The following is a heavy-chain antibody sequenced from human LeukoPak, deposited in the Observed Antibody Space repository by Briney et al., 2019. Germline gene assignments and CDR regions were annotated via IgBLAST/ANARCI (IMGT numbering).Heavy chain of an antibody. J-gene: IGHJ4*02. Sequence: GGALRLSRAASGFTFSSYSMNWVRQAPGKGREWVSYISSTSSAIYYEDSVKGGFTISRDDAKNSLYLQMSSLRAEDTAVYYCARDGIVVVPAASFDYWGQGTLVAVSS. CDR2: ISSTSSAI. V-gene: IGHV3-48*04. D-gene: IGHD2-2*01. CDR1: GFTFSSYS. CDR3: ARDGIVVVPAASFDY.